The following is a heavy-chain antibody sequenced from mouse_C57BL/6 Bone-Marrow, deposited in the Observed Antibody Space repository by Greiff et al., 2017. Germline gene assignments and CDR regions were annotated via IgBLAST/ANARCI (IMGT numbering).Heavy chain of an antibody. CDR2: LDPENGDT. Sequence: EVQLQQSGAELVRPGASVKLSCTASGFNIKDDYMHWVKQRPEQGLEWIGWLDPENGDTEYASKFQGKATITADTSSNTAYLQLSSLTSEDTAVYYCTPITTVVGGGYFDVWGTGTTVTVSS. CDR1: GFNIKDDY. V-gene: IGHV14-4*01. J-gene: IGHJ1*03. CDR3: TPITTVVGGGYFDV. D-gene: IGHD1-1*01.